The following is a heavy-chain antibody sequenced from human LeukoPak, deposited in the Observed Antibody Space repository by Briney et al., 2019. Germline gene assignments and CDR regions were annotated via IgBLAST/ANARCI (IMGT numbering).Heavy chain of an antibody. Sequence: SETLSLTCTVSGGSISSSSYYWGWIRQPPGKGLEWIGSIYYSGSTYYNPSLKSRVTISVDTSKNQFSLKLSSVIAADTAVYYCARQYYTGFFDYWGQGTLVTVSS. CDR2: IYYSGST. CDR3: ARQYYTGFFDY. J-gene: IGHJ4*02. CDR1: GGSISSSSYY. V-gene: IGHV4-39*01. D-gene: IGHD3-3*01.